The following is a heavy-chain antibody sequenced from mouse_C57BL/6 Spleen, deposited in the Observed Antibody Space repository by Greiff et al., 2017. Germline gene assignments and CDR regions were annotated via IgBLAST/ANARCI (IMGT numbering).Heavy chain of an antibody. J-gene: IGHJ2*01. CDR2: IDPETGGT. CDR3: TRKDYYGSSYECYFDY. Sequence: LVESGAELVRPGASVTLSCKASGYTFTDYEMHWVKQTPVHGLEWIGAIDPETGGTAYNQKFKGKAILTADKSSSTAYMELRSLTSEYSAVYYCTRKDYYGSSYECYFDYWGQGTTLTVSS. V-gene: IGHV1-15*01. D-gene: IGHD1-1*01. CDR1: GYTFTDYE.